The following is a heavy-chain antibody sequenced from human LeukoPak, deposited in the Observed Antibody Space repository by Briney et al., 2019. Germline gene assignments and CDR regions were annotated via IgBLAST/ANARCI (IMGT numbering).Heavy chain of an antibody. J-gene: IGHJ6*03. Sequence: SETLSLTCTVSGYSISSGYYWGWIRQPPGKGLEWIGSIYHSGSTYYNPSLKSRVTISVDTSKNQFSLKLSSVTAADAAVYYCAREGGYDTNLYYYYYMDVWGKGTTVTVSS. D-gene: IGHD5-12*01. CDR1: GYSISSGYY. CDR2: IYHSGST. CDR3: AREGGYDTNLYYYYYMDV. V-gene: IGHV4-38-2*02.